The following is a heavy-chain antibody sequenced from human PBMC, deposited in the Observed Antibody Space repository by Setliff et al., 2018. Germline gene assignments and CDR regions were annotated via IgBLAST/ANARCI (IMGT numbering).Heavy chain of an antibody. Sequence: RASVKVSCKASGYTFTEYSIHWVRQAPGQGLEWMGWINPNTGGSNYAQKFQGRVTMTTDTSISTAYMEMSRLTSDDTAVYYCAKVNYYDKSAYLPFDYWGQGTQVTVSS. CDR1: GYTFTEYS. J-gene: IGHJ4*02. CDR2: INPNTGGS. CDR3: AKVNYYDKSAYLPFDY. D-gene: IGHD3-22*01. V-gene: IGHV1-2*02.